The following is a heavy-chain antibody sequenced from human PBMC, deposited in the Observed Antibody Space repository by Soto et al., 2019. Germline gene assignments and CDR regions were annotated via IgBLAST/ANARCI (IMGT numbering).Heavy chain of an antibody. CDR2: INAGNGNT. D-gene: IGHD4-17*01. Sequence: ASVKVSCKACGDSFTNYAIHWVRQAPGQRLEWMGWINAGNGNTQYSQKFQGRVTITSDTYTSTAYMELSSLRSEDTAEYYCARGLRYGDYYYMDVWGKGTTVTVSS. CDR1: GDSFTNYA. J-gene: IGHJ6*03. V-gene: IGHV1-3*01. CDR3: ARGLRYGDYYYMDV.